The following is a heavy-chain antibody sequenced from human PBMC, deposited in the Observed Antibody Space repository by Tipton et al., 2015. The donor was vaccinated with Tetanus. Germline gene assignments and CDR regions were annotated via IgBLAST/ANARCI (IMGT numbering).Heavy chain of an antibody. CDR3: ARGLGSMLAPGGSIDS. Sequence: TLSLTCSVSGGSVNLYFWSWIRQPAGKGLEWIGRVYSSGSASYNPSLKSRGSMSIDTSTNHFSLKLTSVTAADTAVYYCARGLGSMLAPGGSIDSWGQGTLVTVSS. J-gene: IGHJ5*01. CDR2: VYSSGSA. CDR1: GGSVNLYF. D-gene: IGHD2-8*01. V-gene: IGHV4-4*07.